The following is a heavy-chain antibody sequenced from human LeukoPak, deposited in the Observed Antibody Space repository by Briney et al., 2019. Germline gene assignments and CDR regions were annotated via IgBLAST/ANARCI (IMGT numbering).Heavy chain of an antibody. D-gene: IGHD3-16*01. J-gene: IGHJ4*02. CDR3: ARAPIMITFGGVIDRGYFDY. CDR2: INHSGST. CDR1: GGSFSGYY. Sequence: PSETLSHTCAVYGGSFSGYYWSWNRQPPGKGLEWIGEINHSGSTNYNPSLKSRVTISVDTSKNQFSLKLSSVTAADTAVYYCARAPIMITFGGVIDRGYFDYWGQGTLVTVSS. V-gene: IGHV4-34*01.